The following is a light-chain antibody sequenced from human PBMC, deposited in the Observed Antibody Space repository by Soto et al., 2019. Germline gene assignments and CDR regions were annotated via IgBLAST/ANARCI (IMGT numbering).Light chain of an antibody. CDR2: DVN. J-gene: IGLJ1*01. Sequence: QSALTQPASVSGSPGQSITISCTGTSSDVGGYNYVSWYQQHPGKAPKLMIYDVNNRPSGVSNRFSGSKSGNTASLTISGLQAEDEADYYCSSFTSSSTLVVFGTGPKLTVL. CDR1: SSDVGGYNY. CDR3: SSFTSSSTLVV. V-gene: IGLV2-14*03.